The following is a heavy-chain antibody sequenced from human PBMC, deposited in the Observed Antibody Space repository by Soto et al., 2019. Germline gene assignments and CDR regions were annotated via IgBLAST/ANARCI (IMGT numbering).Heavy chain of an antibody. D-gene: IGHD3-22*01. CDR1: GYTFTNYY. V-gene: IGHV1-46*01. J-gene: IGHJ5*02. CDR3: ARVRSQRAYYYDSSGSWFDP. CDR2: INPSGGST. Sequence: ASVKVSCKASGYTFTNYYMPWVRQAPGQGLEWMGIINPSGGSTSYAQKFQGRVTMTRDTSTSTVYMELSSLRSEDTAVYYCARVRSQRAYYYDSSGSWFDPWGQGTLVTVSS.